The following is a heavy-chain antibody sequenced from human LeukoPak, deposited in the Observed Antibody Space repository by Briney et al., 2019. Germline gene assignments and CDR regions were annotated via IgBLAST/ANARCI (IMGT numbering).Heavy chain of an antibody. D-gene: IGHD1-26*01. CDR2: INHSGST. CDR3: ARGKVGAPYYYYYYYMDV. Sequence: PSETLSLTCAVYGGSFSGYYWSWIRQPPGKGLEWIGEINHSGSTNYNPSLKSRVTISVDTSKNQFSLNLSSVTAADTAVYYCARGKVGAPYYYYYYYMDVWGKGTTVTVSS. J-gene: IGHJ6*03. V-gene: IGHV4-34*01. CDR1: GGSFSGYY.